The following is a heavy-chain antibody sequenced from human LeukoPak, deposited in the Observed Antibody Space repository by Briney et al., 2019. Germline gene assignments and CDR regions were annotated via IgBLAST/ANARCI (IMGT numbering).Heavy chain of an antibody. CDR3: ARRGYHDSSGYDY. V-gene: IGHV3-21*06. Sequence: SGGSLRLSCAASGFTFRSYAMNWVRQAPGKGLEWVSSISGSSTDIYYVDSVKGRFTISRDNAKNSVFLQINNLRAEDTAIYYCARRGYHDSSGYDYWGQGTLVTVSS. J-gene: IGHJ4*02. D-gene: IGHD3-22*01. CDR1: GFTFRSYA. CDR2: ISGSSTDI.